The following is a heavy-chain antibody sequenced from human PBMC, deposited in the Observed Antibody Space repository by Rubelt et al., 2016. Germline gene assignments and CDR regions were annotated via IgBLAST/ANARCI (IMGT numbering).Heavy chain of an antibody. CDR3: ARQDSHDSPD. J-gene: IGHJ1*01. Sequence: QVQLQESGPGLVKPSETLSLTCTVSGYSISSGYYWGWIRQPPGKGLEWIGSIYLCGSTYYNPSLKGRVTISVDTSKNQFSRRLRSVTAADTAVYYCARQDSHDSPDWGQGTLVTVSS. CDR1: GYSISSGYY. CDR2: IYLCGST. D-gene: IGHD1-1*01. V-gene: IGHV4-38-2*02.